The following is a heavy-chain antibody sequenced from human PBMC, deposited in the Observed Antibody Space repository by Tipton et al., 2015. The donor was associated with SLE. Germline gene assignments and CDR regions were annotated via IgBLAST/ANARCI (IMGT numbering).Heavy chain of an antibody. CDR2: ISYDGSNK. Sequence: SLRLSCAASGFTFSSYGMHWVRQAPGKGLEWVAVISYDGSNKYYADSVKGRFTISRDNSKNTLYLQMNSLRAEDTAVYYCAKEGDGYRRNYFDYWGQGTLVTVSS. V-gene: IGHV3-30*18. D-gene: IGHD5-24*01. J-gene: IGHJ4*02. CDR3: AKEGDGYRRNYFDY. CDR1: GFTFSSYG.